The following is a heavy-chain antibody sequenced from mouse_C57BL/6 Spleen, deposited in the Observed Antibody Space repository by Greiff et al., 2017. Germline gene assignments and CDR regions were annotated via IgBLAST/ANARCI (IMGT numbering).Heavy chain of an antibody. J-gene: IGHJ2*01. CDR2: IHPNSGST. Sequence: QVQLQQPGAELVKPGASVKLSCKASGYTFTSYWMHWVKQRPGQGLEWIGMIHPNSGSTNYNEKFKSKATLTVDKSSSTAYMQLSSLTSEDSAVYYCARSIVYDGYYYFDYWGQGTTLPVSS. CDR3: ARSIVYDGYYYFDY. D-gene: IGHD2-3*01. V-gene: IGHV1-64*01. CDR1: GYTFTSYW.